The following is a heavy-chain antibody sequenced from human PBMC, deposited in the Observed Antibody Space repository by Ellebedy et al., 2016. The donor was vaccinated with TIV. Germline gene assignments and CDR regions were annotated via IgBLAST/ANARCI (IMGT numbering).Heavy chain of an antibody. CDR2: IIPIFGTA. CDR1: GGTFSSYA. D-gene: IGHD6-19*01. CDR3: AREGGVAVAGTFFDY. V-gene: IGHV1-69*13. J-gene: IGHJ4*02. Sequence: SVKVSXKASGGTFSSYAISWVRQAPGQGLEWMGGIIPIFGTANYAQKFQGRVTITADESTSTAYMELSSLRSEDTAVYYCAREGGVAVAGTFFDYWGQGTLVTVSS.